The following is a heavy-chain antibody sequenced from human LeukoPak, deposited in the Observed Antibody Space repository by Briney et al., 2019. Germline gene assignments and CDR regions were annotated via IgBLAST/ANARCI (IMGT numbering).Heavy chain of an antibody. J-gene: IGHJ4*02. V-gene: IGHV4-59*01. Sequence: SETLSLTXTVSGGSMISYYWTWIRQAPGKGLEWIGYIYYNGDTNCNPSLKSRVTMSIDTSKTHFSLNLRSVTAADTAVYYCTRGTTVISLDYWGQGILVTVSS. CDR2: IYYNGDT. CDR1: GGSMISYY. CDR3: TRGTTVISLDY. D-gene: IGHD4-23*01.